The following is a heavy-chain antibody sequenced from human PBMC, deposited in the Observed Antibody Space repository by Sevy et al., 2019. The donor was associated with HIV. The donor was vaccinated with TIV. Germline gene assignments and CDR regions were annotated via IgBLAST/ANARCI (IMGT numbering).Heavy chain of an antibody. V-gene: IGHV3-49*03. Sequence: GGSLRLSCTGSGFTFGDYAMSWFRQAPGMGLEWVGFIRSKDSGGVTEYAASVKGRFTISRDDSKSIADLQMNSLKTEDTAFYYCTRGYYYDRSGYSDYWGQGTLVTVSS. J-gene: IGHJ4*02. CDR1: GFTFGDYA. D-gene: IGHD3-22*01. CDR3: TRGYYYDRSGYSDY. CDR2: IRSKDSGGVT.